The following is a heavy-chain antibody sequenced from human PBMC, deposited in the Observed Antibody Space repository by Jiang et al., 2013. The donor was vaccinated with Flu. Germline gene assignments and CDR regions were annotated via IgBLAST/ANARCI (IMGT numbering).Heavy chain of an antibody. CDR2: ISSSSSYI. V-gene: IGHV3-21*01. J-gene: IGHJ4*02. Sequence: VQLVESGGGLVKPGGSLRLSCAASGFTFSSYSMNWVRQAPGKGLEWVSSISSSSSYIYYADSVKGRFTISRDNAKNSLYLQMNSLRAEDTAVYYCARDLCGDYVGLDYWGQGTLVTVSS. D-gene: IGHD4-17*01. CDR1: GFTFSSYS. CDR3: ARDLCGDYVGLDY.